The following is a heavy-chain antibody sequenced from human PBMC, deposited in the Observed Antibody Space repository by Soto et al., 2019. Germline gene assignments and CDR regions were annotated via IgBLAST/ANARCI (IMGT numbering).Heavy chain of an antibody. CDR2: IYHSGST. Sequence: QLQLQESGSGLVRPSQTLSLTCAVSGGSISSGGYSWNWIRQPPGKGLEWIGYIYHSGSTLYNPYLKSRVTISVDKSKNQFSLKLTSVTAADTAVYYCARDQLEGNSFDPWGQGTLVTVST. CDR3: ARDQLEGNSFDP. CDR1: GGSISSGGYS. D-gene: IGHD1-1*01. V-gene: IGHV4-30-2*01. J-gene: IGHJ5*02.